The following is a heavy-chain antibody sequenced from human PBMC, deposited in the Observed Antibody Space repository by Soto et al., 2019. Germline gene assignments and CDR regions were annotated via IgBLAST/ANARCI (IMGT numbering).Heavy chain of an antibody. CDR2: INPNSGGT. V-gene: IGHV1-2*04. CDR3: ARDSAYTSSGWYSWYGMDV. J-gene: IGHJ6*02. Sequence: ASVKVSCKASGYTFTGYYMHWVRQAPGQGLEWMGWINPNSGGTNYAQKFRGWVTMTRDTSISTAYMELSRLRSDDTAVYYCARDSAYTSSGWYSWYGMDVWGQGTTVTVSS. CDR1: GYTFTGYY. D-gene: IGHD6-19*01.